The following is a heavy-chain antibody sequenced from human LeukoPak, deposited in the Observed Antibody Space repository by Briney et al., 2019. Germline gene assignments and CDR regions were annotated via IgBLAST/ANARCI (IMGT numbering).Heavy chain of an antibody. V-gene: IGHV1-18*01. CDR1: GYTFTSYG. J-gene: IGHJ4*02. CDR2: ISAYNGNT. Sequence: ASVKVSCKASGYTFTSYGISWVRQAPGQELEWMGWISAYNGNTNYAQKLQGRVTMTTDTSTSTAYMELRSLRSDDTAVYYCARGEPTYYDILTGYTTMYYFDYWGQGTLVTVSS. CDR3: ARGEPTYYDILTGYTTMYYFDY. D-gene: IGHD3-9*01.